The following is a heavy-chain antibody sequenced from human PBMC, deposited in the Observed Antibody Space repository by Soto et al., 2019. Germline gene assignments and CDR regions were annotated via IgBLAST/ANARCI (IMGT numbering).Heavy chain of an antibody. D-gene: IGHD5-12*01. J-gene: IGHJ4*02. V-gene: IGHV4-34*01. CDR2: INHSGST. CDR1: GGYISGYY. Sequence: SETLSLTCAVYGGYISGYYWNWIRQPPGKGLEWIGEINHSGSTNYNPSLKSRVTISVDTSKNQFSLKLSSVTAADTAVYYCARTGKYSGYDLGRPFDYWGQGTLVTVSS. CDR3: ARTGKYSGYDLGRPFDY.